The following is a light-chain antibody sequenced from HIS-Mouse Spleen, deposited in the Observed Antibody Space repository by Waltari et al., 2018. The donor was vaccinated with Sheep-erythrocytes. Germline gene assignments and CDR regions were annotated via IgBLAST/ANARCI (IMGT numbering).Light chain of an antibody. CDR2: QDS. CDR1: KLGDKY. Sequence: SYELTQPPSVSVSPGQTASIPCPGDKLGDKYACWYQQKPGQSPVLVIYQDSKRPSGIHERFSGSNSGNTATLTISGTQAMDEADYYCQAWDSSTAVFGGGTKLTVL. J-gene: IGLJ2*01. CDR3: QAWDSSTAV. V-gene: IGLV3-1*01.